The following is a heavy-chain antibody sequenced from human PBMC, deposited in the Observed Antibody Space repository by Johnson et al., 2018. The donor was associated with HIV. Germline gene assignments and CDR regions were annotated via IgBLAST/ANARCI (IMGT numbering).Heavy chain of an antibody. CDR3: ARRGRRADDAFDI. D-gene: IGHD3-16*01. CDR2: ISYDGSNQ. J-gene: IGHJ3*02. CDR1: GFTLSSYA. Sequence: QVQLVESRGGVVQPGRSLRLSCAASGFTLSSYATHWVRQAPGKGLEWVAVISYDGSNQYYADTVKGLFTISRDNSKNTLYLQMNSLRAEDTAVYYCARRGRRADDAFDIWGQGTMVTVSS. V-gene: IGHV3-30*04.